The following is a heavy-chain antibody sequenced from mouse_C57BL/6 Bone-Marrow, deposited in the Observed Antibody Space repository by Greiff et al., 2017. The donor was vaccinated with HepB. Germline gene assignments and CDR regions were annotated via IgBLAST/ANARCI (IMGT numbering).Heavy chain of an antibody. J-gene: IGHJ2*01. CDR3: AREGVNYYEDFDY. Sequence: VKLMESGAELARPGASVKLSCKASGYTFTSYGISWVKQRTGQGLEWIGEIYPRSGNTYYNEKFKGQATLTADKSSSTAYMELRSLTSEDSAVYFCAREGVNYYEDFDYWGQGTTLTVSS. CDR2: IYPRSGNT. CDR1: GYTFTSYG. V-gene: IGHV1-81*01. D-gene: IGHD1-1*01.